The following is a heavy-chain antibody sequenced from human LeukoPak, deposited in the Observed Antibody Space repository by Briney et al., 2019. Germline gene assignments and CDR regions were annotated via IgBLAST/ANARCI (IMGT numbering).Heavy chain of an antibody. CDR1: GFTFSNAW. CDR3: TTEPDDYGGNPISY. J-gene: IGHJ4*02. D-gene: IGHD4-23*01. V-gene: IGHV3-15*07. CDR2: IKSKTDGGTT. Sequence: GGSLRLSCAASGFTFSNAWMNWVRQAPRKGLEWVGRIKSKTDGGTTDYAAPVKGRFTISRDDTKNTLYLQMNSLKTEDTAVYYCTTEPDDYGGNPISYWGQGTLVTVSS.